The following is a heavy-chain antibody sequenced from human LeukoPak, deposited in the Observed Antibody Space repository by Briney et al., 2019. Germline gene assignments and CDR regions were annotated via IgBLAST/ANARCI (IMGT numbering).Heavy chain of an antibody. CDR2: IYSGGST. V-gene: IGHV3-53*01. J-gene: IGHJ6*03. Sequence: PGGSLRLSCAASGFTVSNNYMSWVRQPPGKGLEWVSDIYSGGSTYFAHSVKGRFTISRDYSKNTLYLQMNSLRAEDTAVYYCARDQSDFWSIGYYYMDVWGKGTTVTVSS. CDR1: GFTVSNNY. CDR3: ARDQSDFWSIGYYYMDV. D-gene: IGHD3-3*01.